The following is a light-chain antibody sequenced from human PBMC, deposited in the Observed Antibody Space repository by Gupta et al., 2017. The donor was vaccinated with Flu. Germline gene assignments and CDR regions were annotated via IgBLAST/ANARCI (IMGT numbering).Light chain of an antibody. CDR2: GAS. CDR1: QSVRSSS. J-gene: IGKJ5*01. V-gene: IGKV3-20*01. Sequence: GTLSLSPGERATLSCRASQSVRSSSLAWYQQKPGQAPRLVIYGASTRATGIPDRFSGSGSGTEFTLTISSLEPEDFAVFYCQQDGSLPVTFGRGTQMEIK. CDR3: QQDGSLPVT.